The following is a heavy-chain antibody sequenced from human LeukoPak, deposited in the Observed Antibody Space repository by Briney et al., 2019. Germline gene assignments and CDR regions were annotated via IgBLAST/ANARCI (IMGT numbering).Heavy chain of an antibody. V-gene: IGHV3-23*01. CDR1: GFTFSSYA. D-gene: IGHD3-22*01. CDR2: ISGSGGST. CDR3: AYLRSGYDSSGGAFDI. J-gene: IGHJ3*02. Sequence: PGGSLRLSCAASGFTFSSYAMSWVRQAPGKGLEWVSAISGSGGSTYYADSVKGRFTISRDNSKNTLYLQMNSLRAEDTAVYYCAYLRSGYDSSGGAFDIWGQGTMVTVSS.